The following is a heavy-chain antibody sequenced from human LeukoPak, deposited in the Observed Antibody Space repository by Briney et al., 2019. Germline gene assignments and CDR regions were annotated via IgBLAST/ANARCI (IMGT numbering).Heavy chain of an antibody. CDR2: TYYRSNWYS. V-gene: IGHV6-1*01. Sequence: SQTLSLTCAISGDSVSSSASWNWIRQSPSRGIEWLGRTYYRSNWYSDYATSVKSRITINADTSKSQFSLQLNSVIPEDTAVYYCARDPDSSNEWGPFDPWGQGTLVTVSS. CDR3: ARDPDSSNEWGPFDP. D-gene: IGHD1-1*01. CDR1: GDSVSSSAS. J-gene: IGHJ5*02.